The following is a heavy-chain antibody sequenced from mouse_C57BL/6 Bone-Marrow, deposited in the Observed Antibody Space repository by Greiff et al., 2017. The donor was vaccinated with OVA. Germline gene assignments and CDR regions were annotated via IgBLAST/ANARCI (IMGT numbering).Heavy chain of an antibody. CDR1: GYTFTDYY. J-gene: IGHJ2*01. V-gene: IGHV1-26*01. CDR3: ARDSNYDD. CDR2: INPNNGGT. Sequence: EVQLQQSGPELVKPGASVKISCKASGYTFTDYYMNWVKQSHGKSLEWIGDINPNNGGTSYNQKFKGKATLTVDKSSSTAYMELRSLTSEDSAVYYCARDSNYDDWGQGTTLTVSS. D-gene: IGHD2-5*01.